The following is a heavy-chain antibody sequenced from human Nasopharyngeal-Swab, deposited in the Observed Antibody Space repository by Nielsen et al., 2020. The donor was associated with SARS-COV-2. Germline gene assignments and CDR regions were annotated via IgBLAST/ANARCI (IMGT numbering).Heavy chain of an antibody. CDR3: ARDESWRYYYGMDV. D-gene: IGHD1-1*01. CDR2: IHYSGST. V-gene: IGHV4-39*02. CDR1: GGSISSRSYY. J-gene: IGHJ6*02. Sequence: SETLSLTCTVSGGSISSRSYYWGWIRQPPGRGREWIGSIHYSGSTYYNPSLKLRVTISAATSKNQFSLKLSSVTAADTAVYYCARDESWRYYYGMDVWGQGTTVTVSS.